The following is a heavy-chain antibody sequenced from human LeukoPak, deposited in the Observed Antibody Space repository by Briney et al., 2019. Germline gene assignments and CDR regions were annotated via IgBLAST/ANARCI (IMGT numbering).Heavy chain of an antibody. V-gene: IGHV4-39*07. D-gene: IGHD3-9*01. CDR2: IWYSGST. CDR1: GGSISSSSDY. CDR3: ARSGVTIFGSGPNAFDI. J-gene: IGHJ3*02. Sequence: SETLSLTCTVSGGSISSSSDYWGWIRQPPGKGLEWIGSIWYSGSTYCNPSLKSRVTISVDTSKNQLSLKLSSVTAADTAVYYCARSGVTIFGSGPNAFDIWGQGTMVTVSS.